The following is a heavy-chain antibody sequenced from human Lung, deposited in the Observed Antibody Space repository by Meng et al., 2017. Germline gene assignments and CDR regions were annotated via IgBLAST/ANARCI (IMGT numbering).Heavy chain of an antibody. Sequence: EVQLLEPGGGLVQSGGSLRRSWAASGFTFSNYAMSWVRQAPEKGLEWVSATAATDGGTYHAASVRGRFTISRDNSKNTLSLQMNSLRADDTAIYYCARGTRVSCTGVICYPFDFWGQGTLVTVSS. V-gene: IGHV3-23*01. J-gene: IGHJ4*02. D-gene: IGHD2-8*02. CDR1: GFTFSNYA. CDR2: TAATDGGT. CDR3: ARGTRVSCTGVICYPFDF.